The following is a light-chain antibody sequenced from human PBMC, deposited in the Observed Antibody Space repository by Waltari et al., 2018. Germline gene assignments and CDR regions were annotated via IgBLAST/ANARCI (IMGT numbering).Light chain of an antibody. V-gene: IGLV2-8*01. J-gene: IGLJ1*01. CDR3: SSYAGSNIYV. CDR2: EVS. CDR1: SSDVGGYNY. Sequence: QSALTPPPSASGPPGQSVTISCPGTSSDVGGYNYVSWYQQHPGKAPKLMIYEVSWRPSGVPNRFSGSKSGNTASLTVSGLQAEDEADYYCSSYAGSNIYVFGTGTKVTVL.